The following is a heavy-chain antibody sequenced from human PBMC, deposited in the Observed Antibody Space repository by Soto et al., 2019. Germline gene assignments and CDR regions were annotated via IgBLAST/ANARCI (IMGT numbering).Heavy chain of an antibody. CDR2: ISSSGTTI. Sequence: QAQLVESGGGLVKTSGSLRIACAASGFTFSDYYMSWVRQAPGKGLEWVSYISSSGTTIYYADSVKGRFTISRDNAKNSVYLQMNILRAEDTALYFCAKMSSENYYDPVFSWGQGTLVTVSS. CDR1: GFTFSDYY. V-gene: IGHV3-11*01. D-gene: IGHD3-22*01. CDR3: AKMSSENYYDPVFS. J-gene: IGHJ4*02.